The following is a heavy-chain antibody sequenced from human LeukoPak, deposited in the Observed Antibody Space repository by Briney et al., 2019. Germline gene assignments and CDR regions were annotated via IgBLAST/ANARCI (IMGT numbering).Heavy chain of an antibody. J-gene: IGHJ5*02. V-gene: IGHV4-31*03. CDR1: GGSISSGGYY. CDR2: IYYSGST. CDR3: ARDESRNWFDP. Sequence: PSQTLSHTCTVSGGSISSGGYYWSWIRQHPGKGLEWIGYIYYSGSTYYNPSLKSRVTISVDTSKNQFSLKLSSVTAADTAVYYCARDESRNWFDPWGQGTLVTVSS.